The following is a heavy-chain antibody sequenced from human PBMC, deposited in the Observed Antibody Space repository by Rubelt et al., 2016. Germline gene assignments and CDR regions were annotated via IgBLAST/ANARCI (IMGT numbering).Heavy chain of an antibody. J-gene: IGHJ3*02. CDR1: GGSITSGGYS. V-gene: IGHV4-30-4*07. Sequence: QVQLQESGPRLVKPSQTLSLTCAVSGGSITSGGYSWSWIRQPPGKGLEWIQYTYYIGNTYYSPSLGRRFSMSVDASKNQFSRQLTSVTAADTAVYYCAGRSGGIDAFDIWGQGTMVTVSS. CDR3: AGRSGGIDAFDI. CDR2: TYYIGNT. D-gene: IGHD2-8*02.